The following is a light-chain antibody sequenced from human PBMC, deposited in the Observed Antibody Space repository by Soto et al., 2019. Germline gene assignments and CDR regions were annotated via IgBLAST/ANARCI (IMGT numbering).Light chain of an antibody. CDR3: MQGTLWPRT. V-gene: IGKV2-30*01. CDR2: EVS. CDR1: QSLVYSDGNTY. Sequence: DVVMTQSPLSLPVTLGQPASISCRSSQSLVYSDGNTYLNWFHQRPGQSPRRLIYEVSKRGSGVPDRFRGSGSGSDFTLKISRVGAEDVGVYYCMQGTLWPRTFGQGTKLEIK. J-gene: IGKJ2*01.